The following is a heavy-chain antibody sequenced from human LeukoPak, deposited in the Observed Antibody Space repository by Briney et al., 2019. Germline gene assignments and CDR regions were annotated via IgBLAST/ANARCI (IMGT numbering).Heavy chain of an antibody. V-gene: IGHV1-18*01. Sequence: ASVKVSCKASGYTFTSYGISWVRQAPGQGLEWMGWISAYNGNTNYAQKLQGRVTMTTDTSMSTAYMELRSLRSDDTAVYYCARDTTYYYDSSGYSDYWGQGTLVTVSS. CDR2: ISAYNGNT. CDR1: GYTFTSYG. D-gene: IGHD3-22*01. CDR3: ARDTTYYYDSSGYSDY. J-gene: IGHJ4*02.